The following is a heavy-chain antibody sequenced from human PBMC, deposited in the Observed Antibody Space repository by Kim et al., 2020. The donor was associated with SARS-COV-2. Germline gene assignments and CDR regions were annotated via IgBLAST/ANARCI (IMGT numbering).Heavy chain of an antibody. CDR2: IYYSGST. CDR3: ARGNKSPDFWSGYTYYYYYGMDV. Sequence: SETLSLTCTVSGGSISSYYWSWIRQPPGKGLEWIGYIYYSGSTNYNPSLKSRVTISVDTSKNQFSLKLSSVTAADTAVYYCARGNKSPDFWSGYTYYYYYGMDVWGQGTTVTVSS. D-gene: IGHD3-3*01. CDR1: GGSISSYY. J-gene: IGHJ6*02. V-gene: IGHV4-59*01.